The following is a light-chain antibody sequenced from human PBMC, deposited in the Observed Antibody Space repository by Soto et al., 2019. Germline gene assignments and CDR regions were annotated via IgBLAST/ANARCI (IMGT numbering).Light chain of an antibody. CDR2: DAS. CDR3: QQRQYWPPIP. J-gene: IGKJ5*01. V-gene: IGKV3-11*01. Sequence: VLTQSPATLSLSPGERATLSCRASLDVNSYLAWYQQKPGQAPRLLIYDASNRAAGIPARFSGSGSGTDFTPPNSSLEPKDFEIYYCQQRQYWPPIPFGKGTRLEIK. CDR1: LDVNSY.